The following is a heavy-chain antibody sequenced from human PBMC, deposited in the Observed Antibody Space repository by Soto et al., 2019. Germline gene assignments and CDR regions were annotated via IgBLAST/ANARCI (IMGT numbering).Heavy chain of an antibody. Sequence: KASETLSLTCTVSGGSISSGDYYWSWIRQPPGKGLEWIGYIYYSGSTYYNPSLKSRVTISVDTSKNQFSLKLSSVTAADTAVYYRASMEDTAMEPYDYWGQGTLVTVSS. V-gene: IGHV4-30-4*01. D-gene: IGHD5-18*01. J-gene: IGHJ4*02. CDR3: ASMEDTAMEPYDY. CDR1: GGSISSGDYY. CDR2: IYYSGST.